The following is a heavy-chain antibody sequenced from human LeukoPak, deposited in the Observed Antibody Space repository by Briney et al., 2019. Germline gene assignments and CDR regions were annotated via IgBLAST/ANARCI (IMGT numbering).Heavy chain of an antibody. V-gene: IGHV3-7*01. D-gene: IGHD5-18*01. CDR1: GFTFTSYW. CDR2: IKQDGSEK. J-gene: IGHJ4*02. Sequence: SGGSLRLSCAASGFTFTSYWMTWVRQAPGKGLEWVANIKQDGSEKYYVDSVKGRFTISRDNAKNSLYLQMNSLGVEDTALYYCARGGTRGYSPSDYWGQGTLVTVSS. CDR3: ARGGTRGYSPSDY.